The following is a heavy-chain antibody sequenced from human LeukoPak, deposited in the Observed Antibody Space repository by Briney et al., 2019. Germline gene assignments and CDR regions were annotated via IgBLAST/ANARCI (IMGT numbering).Heavy chain of an antibody. Sequence: PGGSLRLSCAASGYTFKNYAMYWVRQAPGKGLEWVSLISGNGANTDSADSVKGRFTISRDNSRRTLYLQLNSLRADDTAVYYCAKEGDHHYDGRTCFPQYYFARGGQGTLATVS. D-gene: IGHD3-10*01. J-gene: IGHJ4*02. CDR2: ISGNGANT. V-gene: IGHV3-23*01. CDR1: GYTFKNYA. CDR3: AKEGDHHYDGRTCFPQYYFAR.